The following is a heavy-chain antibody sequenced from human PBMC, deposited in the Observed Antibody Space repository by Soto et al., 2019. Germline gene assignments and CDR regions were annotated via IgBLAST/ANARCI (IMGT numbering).Heavy chain of an antibody. CDR3: ARDKARLQIGGTSPSLLAV. Sequence: QVQLEQSGAEVKKPGSSVKVSCKTSGGTFSNSAISWVRQAPGQGPEWMGGIMPIFRTPDYAQKFQDRVTIPADESTITAYMKLRGLRSDDTAVYYCARDKARLQIGGTSPSLLAVWAQGPTVPAS. CDR2: IMPIFRTP. J-gene: IGHJ6*02. D-gene: IGHD1-1*01. CDR1: GGTFSNSA. V-gene: IGHV1-69*12.